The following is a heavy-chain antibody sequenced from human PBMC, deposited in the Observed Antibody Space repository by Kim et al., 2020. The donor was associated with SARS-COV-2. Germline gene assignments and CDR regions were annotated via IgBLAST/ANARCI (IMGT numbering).Heavy chain of an antibody. V-gene: IGHV3-74*01. Sequence: GGSLRLSCAASAFTFSTYWMHWVRQAPGKGLVWVSRINSDGSGTSYADSVKGRFTISRDNAKNTLYLQMNSLRAEDTAVYYCARDPGIAPSYYYGMDVWGQGTTVTVSS. CDR1: AFTFSTYW. D-gene: IGHD6-13*01. J-gene: IGHJ6*02. CDR2: INSDGSGT. CDR3: ARDPGIAPSYYYGMDV.